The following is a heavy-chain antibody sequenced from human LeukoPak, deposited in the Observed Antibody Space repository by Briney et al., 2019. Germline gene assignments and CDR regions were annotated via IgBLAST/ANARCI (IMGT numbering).Heavy chain of an antibody. J-gene: IGHJ3*01. Sequence: KASETQTLTCTVSGGSVSSGPSYWSWIRQPPGKGLDWIGYIYYSGSTNYNPSLRSRVTISVDTSKNQFSLKLNSVTAADTAVYYCARKGGLWEKDAFDFWGPGTMVTVSS. CDR1: GGSVSSGPSY. V-gene: IGHV4-61*01. CDR2: IYYSGST. D-gene: IGHD3-16*01. CDR3: ARKGGLWEKDAFDF.